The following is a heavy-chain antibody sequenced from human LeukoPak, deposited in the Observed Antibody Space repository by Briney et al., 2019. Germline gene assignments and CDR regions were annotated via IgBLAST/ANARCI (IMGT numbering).Heavy chain of an antibody. Sequence: PGGSLRLSCAASGFTFSSYAMSWVRQAPGKGLEWVSVISGSGSSTYYADSVKGRFTISRDNPKNTLYLQTNSLRAEDTAVYYCAKSGSTSLYYYYMDVWGKGTTVTVSS. V-gene: IGHV3-23*01. CDR3: AKSGSTSLYYYYMDV. D-gene: IGHD2-2*01. J-gene: IGHJ6*03. CDR2: ISGSGSST. CDR1: GFTFSSYA.